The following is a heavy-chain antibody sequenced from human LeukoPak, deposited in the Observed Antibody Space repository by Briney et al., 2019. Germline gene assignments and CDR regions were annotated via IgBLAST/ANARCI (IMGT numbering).Heavy chain of an antibody. CDR1: GGSISNENW. V-gene: IGHV4-4*02. CDR3: ARGNAFDY. D-gene: IGHD4-11*01. J-gene: IGHJ4*02. Sequence: SETLSLTCAVSGGSISNENWWSWVRQPPGKGLEWIGEIFHSGSTNYNPSLKSRVTISVDTSKNQFSLNLTSVTAADTAVYYCARGNAFDYWGQGTLVTVSS. CDR2: IFHSGST.